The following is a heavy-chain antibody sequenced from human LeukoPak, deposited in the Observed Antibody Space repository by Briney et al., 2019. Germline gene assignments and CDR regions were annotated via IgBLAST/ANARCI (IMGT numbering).Heavy chain of an antibody. J-gene: IGHJ4*02. V-gene: IGHV3-23*01. Sequence: GGSLRLSCAASESTFSSYFMNWVRQAPGKGLEWVSGVTGSGSTTHYADSVKGRFTISRHNSKNTLYLQMNSLRAEDTAVYYCARESPPDYWGQGTLVTVSS. CDR1: ESTFSSYF. CDR3: ARESPPDY. CDR2: VTGSGSTT.